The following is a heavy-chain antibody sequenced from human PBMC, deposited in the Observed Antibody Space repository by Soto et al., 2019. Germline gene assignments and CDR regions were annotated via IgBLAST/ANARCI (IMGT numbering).Heavy chain of an antibody. Sequence: GESLKISCKGSGYSFTSYWIGWVRQMPGKGLEWMGIIYPGDSDTRYSPSFQGQVTISADKSISTAYLQWSSLKASDTAMYYWARRVARPSGGKYYYYYGMDVWGQGTTVTVSS. J-gene: IGHJ6*02. CDR3: ARRVARPSGGKYYYYYGMDV. D-gene: IGHD2-15*01. CDR1: GYSFTSYW. V-gene: IGHV5-51*01. CDR2: IYPGDSDT.